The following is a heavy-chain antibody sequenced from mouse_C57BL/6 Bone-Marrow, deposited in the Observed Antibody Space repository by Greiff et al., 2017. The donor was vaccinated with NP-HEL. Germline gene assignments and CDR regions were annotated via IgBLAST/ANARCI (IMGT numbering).Heavy chain of an antibody. CDR3: ARHEEGVKWEGPRFAY. Sequence: QVQLQQSGAELVKPGASVKLSCKASGYTFTEYTIHWVKQRSGQGLEWIGWFYPGSGSIKYNEKFKDKATLTADKSSSTVYMELSRLTSEDSAVYVCARHEEGVKWEGPRFAYWGQGTLVTVSA. CDR1: GYTFTEYT. D-gene: IGHD2-1*01. CDR2: FYPGSGSI. J-gene: IGHJ3*01. V-gene: IGHV1-62-2*01.